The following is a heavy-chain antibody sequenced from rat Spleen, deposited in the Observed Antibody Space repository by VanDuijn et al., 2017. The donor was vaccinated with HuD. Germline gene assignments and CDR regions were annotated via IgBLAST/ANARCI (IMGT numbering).Heavy chain of an antibody. D-gene: IGHD1-9*01. Sequence: EVQLVESGGGLVQPGRSMKLSCAASGFTFSDYAMAWVRQAPKKGLEWVATIIYDGSSTYYRDSVKGRFTISRDNAENTVYLQMNSLRSEDTATYYCAKDREYYGYNSFGYWGQGVMVTVSS. V-gene: IGHV5-7*01. CDR1: GFTFSDYA. J-gene: IGHJ2*01. CDR2: IIYDGSST. CDR3: AKDREYYGYNSFGY.